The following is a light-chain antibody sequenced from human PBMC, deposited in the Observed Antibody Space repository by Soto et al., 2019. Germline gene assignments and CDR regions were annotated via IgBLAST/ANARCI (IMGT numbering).Light chain of an antibody. CDR2: EVS. CDR3: SSYTSSSTLV. Sequence: QSVLTQPPSVSGSPEQSVTISCTGSSSDVGSYNRVSWYQQPPGTAPKLMIYEVSNRPSGVPDRFSESKSGNTASLTISGLQAEDEADYYCSSYTSSSTLVFGSGTKLTVL. V-gene: IGLV2-18*02. CDR1: SSDVGSYNR. J-gene: IGLJ1*01.